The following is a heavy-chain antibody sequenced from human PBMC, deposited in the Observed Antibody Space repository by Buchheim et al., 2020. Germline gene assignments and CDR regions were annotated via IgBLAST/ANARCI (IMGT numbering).Heavy chain of an antibody. CDR2: IWYDGSNK. J-gene: IGHJ4*02. CDR1: GFTFSSYG. V-gene: IGHV3-33*01. D-gene: IGHD3-3*01. Sequence: QVQLVESGGGVVQPGRSLRLSCAASGFTFSSYGMHWVRQAPGKGLEWVAVIWYDGSNKYYADSVKGRFTISRDNSKNTLYLQMNSLRAEDTAVYYCARGVFGVVPDYFDYWGQGTL. CDR3: ARGVFGVVPDYFDY.